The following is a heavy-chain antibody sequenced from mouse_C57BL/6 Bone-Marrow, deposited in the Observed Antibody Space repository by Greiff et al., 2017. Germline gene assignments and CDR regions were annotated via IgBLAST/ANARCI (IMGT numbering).Heavy chain of an antibody. D-gene: IGHD2-5*01. V-gene: IGHV14-4*01. CDR2: IDPENGDT. CDR3: TTPSYYSNYDFDY. CDR1: GFNIQDDY. Sequence: VQLQQSGAELVRPGASVTLSCTASGFNIQDDYMHWVKQRPEQGLEWIGWIDPENGDTESASKFPGKATITADTSSNTAYLQLSSLTSEYTAVYYCTTPSYYSNYDFDYWGQGTTLTVSS. J-gene: IGHJ2*01.